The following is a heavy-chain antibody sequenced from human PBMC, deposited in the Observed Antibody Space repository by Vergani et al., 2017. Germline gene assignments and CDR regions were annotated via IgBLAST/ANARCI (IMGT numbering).Heavy chain of an antibody. Sequence: EVQLVESGGGLVKPGGSLRLSCAASGFTFSSYSMNWVRQAPGKGLEWVSSISSSSSYIYYADSVKGRFTISRDNAKNSLYLQMNSLRAEDTAVYDCARALKKAAFDYWGQGTLVTVSS. D-gene: IGHD6-25*01. CDR3: ARALKKAAFDY. V-gene: IGHV3-21*01. J-gene: IGHJ4*02. CDR1: GFTFSSYS. CDR2: ISSSSSYI.